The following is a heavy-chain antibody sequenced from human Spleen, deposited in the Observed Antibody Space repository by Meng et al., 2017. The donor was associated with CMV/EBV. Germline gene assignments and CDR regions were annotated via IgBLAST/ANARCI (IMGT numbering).Heavy chain of an antibody. Sequence: GESLKISCAASGFSFSSHDMHWVRQTPGKGLEWVSSIGSAGDRYYAGSVKGRFTISRDNAKNSLYLQMNSLRAEDTAVYYCASGYSANYYYGMDVWGQGTTVTVSS. D-gene: IGHD5-24*01. V-gene: IGHV3-13*01. CDR3: ASGYSANYYYGMDV. CDR1: GFSFSSHD. J-gene: IGHJ6*02. CDR2: IGSAGDR.